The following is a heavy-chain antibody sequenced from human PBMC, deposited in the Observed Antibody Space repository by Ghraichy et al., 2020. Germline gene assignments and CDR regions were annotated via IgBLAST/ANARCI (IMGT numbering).Heavy chain of an antibody. CDR1: GFTFNNFV. CDR2: ISGSATAT. V-gene: IGHV3-23*01. Sequence: GGSLRLSCTASGFTFNNFVISWVRQAPGKGLEWVSGISGSATATYYADSVKGRFTISRDNSKNTLYLQMNSLRAEDTAIYYCAKVRVQGVIPPHSYYATDVWGQGTTVTVSS. D-gene: IGHD3-10*01. J-gene: IGHJ6*02. CDR3: AKVRVQGVIPPHSYYATDV.